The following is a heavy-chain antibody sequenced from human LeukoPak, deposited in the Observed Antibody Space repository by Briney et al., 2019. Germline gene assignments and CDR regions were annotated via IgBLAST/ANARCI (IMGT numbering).Heavy chain of an antibody. V-gene: IGHV4-59*08. CDR3: ARQVVVITGIDAFDI. CDR1: GGSISSYY. J-gene: IGHJ3*02. D-gene: IGHD3-22*01. Sequence: SETLSLTCTVSGGSISSYYCSWIRQPPGKGLEWIGYMYYSGSTNYNPSLKSRVTLSVDTSKNQFSLKLSSVTAADAAVYYCARQVVVITGIDAFDIWGQGTMVTVSS. CDR2: MYYSGST.